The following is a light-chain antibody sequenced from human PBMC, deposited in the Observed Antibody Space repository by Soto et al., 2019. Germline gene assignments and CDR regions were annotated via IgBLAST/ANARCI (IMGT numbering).Light chain of an antibody. J-gene: IGKJ4*01. CDR1: QTVRNNY. Sequence: EFVLTQSPGTLSLSPGERATLSFGASQTVRNNYLAWYQQKPGQAPRLLIYDASSRATGIPDRFSGGGSGTDFTLTISRLEPEDFAVYYCQQFSSYPLTFGGGTKV. CDR2: DAS. V-gene: IGKV3-20*01. CDR3: QQFSSYPLT.